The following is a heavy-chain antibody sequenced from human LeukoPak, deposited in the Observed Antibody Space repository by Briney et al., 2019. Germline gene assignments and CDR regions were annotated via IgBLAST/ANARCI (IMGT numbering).Heavy chain of an antibody. CDR3: VRESEYYFDHSASFDY. CDR2: MSSDGNAM. J-gene: IGHJ4*02. V-gene: IGHV3-30-3*01. D-gene: IGHD3-22*01. Sequence: GGSLRLPCAASGFTFTAYLIHWVRQAPGKGLEWVAVMSSDGNAMFYADSVKGRFTISRDNSKNTLYLQMNSLRAEDTAVYYCVRESEYYFDHSASFDYWGQGTLVTVSS. CDR1: GFTFTAYL.